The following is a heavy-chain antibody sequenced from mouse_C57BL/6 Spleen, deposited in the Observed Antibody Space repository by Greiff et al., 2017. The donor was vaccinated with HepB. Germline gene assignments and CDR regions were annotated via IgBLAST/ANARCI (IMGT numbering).Heavy chain of an antibody. CDR2: INPNNGGT. CDR3: ASHNRDFDD. V-gene: IGHV1-26*01. J-gene: IGHJ2*01. CDR1: GYTFTDYY. Sequence: EVPLHQSGPELVKPGASVTISCKASGYTFTDYYMNWVKQSHGKSLEWIGDINPNNGGTSYNQKFKGKATLTVDKSSSTAYMELRSLTSEDSAVYYCASHNRDFDDWGQGTTRTVSS. D-gene: IGHD1-3*01.